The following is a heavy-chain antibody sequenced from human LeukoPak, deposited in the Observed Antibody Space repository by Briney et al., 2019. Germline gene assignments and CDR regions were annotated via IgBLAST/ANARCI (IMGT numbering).Heavy chain of an antibody. CDR1: GFTFSSHG. J-gene: IGHJ5*02. V-gene: IGHV3-33*01. CDR2: IWSDGSTK. CDR3: ARDSLGTSSGWFDP. Sequence: GGSLRLSCAASGFTFSSHGMHWVRQAPGKGLEWVAVIWSDGSTKYCADSVKGRFTISRDNSKNTLYLQMNSLRAEDTAVYYCARDSLGTSSGWFDPWGQGTLVTVSS. D-gene: IGHD6-19*01.